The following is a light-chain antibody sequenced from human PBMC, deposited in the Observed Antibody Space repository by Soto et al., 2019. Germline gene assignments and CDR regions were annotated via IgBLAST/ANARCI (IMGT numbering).Light chain of an antibody. Sequence: DIVLTQSPGTLSLSPGERATLSCRASQTVSNNCIAWYQQKPGQAPRLFIYAASRRATGVPDRFSGSGSGTDFTLTISRLQPXXXXXXXXXXXXXXLSFGGGTKVGIK. V-gene: IGKV3-20*01. J-gene: IGKJ4*01. CDR2: AAS. CDR3: XXXXXXLS. CDR1: QTVSNNC.